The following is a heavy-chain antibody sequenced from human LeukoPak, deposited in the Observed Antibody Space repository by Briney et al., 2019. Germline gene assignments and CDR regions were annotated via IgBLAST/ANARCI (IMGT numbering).Heavy chain of an antibody. CDR2: IYYSGST. Sequence: SETLSLTCTVSGGSISSYYWSWIRQPPGKGLEWIGYIYYSGSTNYNPSLKSRVTISVDTSKNQFSLKLSSVTAADTAVYYCARGELYYYDTKGAAFDIWGQGTMVTVSS. V-gene: IGHV4-59*01. J-gene: IGHJ3*02. CDR3: ARGELYYYDTKGAAFDI. D-gene: IGHD3-22*01. CDR1: GGSISSYY.